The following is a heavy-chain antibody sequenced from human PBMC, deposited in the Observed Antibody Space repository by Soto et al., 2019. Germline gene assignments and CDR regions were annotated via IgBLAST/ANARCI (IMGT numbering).Heavy chain of an antibody. D-gene: IGHD6-13*01. CDR1: GFTFSNYA. Sequence: HPGGSLRLSCEASGFTFSNYAMSWVRQAPGKGLEWVSGISGSGRDTYYADSVKGRLTISRDNAKNTLLLQMNSLRAEDAASYYCAKERLEEVGTFFEFWCHGILLTVSS. V-gene: IGHV3-23*01. CDR2: ISGSGRDT. J-gene: IGHJ4*01. CDR3: AKERLEEVGTFFEF.